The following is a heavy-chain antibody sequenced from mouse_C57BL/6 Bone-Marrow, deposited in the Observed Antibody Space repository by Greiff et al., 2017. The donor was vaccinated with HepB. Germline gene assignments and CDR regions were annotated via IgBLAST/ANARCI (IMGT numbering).Heavy chain of an antibody. Sequence: VQLQHSGAELVRPGSSVKLSCTASGFNIKDDYMHWVKQRPEQGLEWIGWIDPENGDTEYASKFQGKATITADTSSNTAYLQLSSLTSEDTAVYYCTTVVYFDYWGQGTTLTVSS. J-gene: IGHJ2*01. CDR2: IDPENGDT. D-gene: IGHD1-1*02. CDR3: TTVVYFDY. CDR1: GFNIKDDY. V-gene: IGHV14-4*01.